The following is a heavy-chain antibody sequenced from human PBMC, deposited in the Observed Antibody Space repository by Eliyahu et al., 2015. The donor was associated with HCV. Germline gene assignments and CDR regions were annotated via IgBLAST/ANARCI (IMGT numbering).Heavy chain of an antibody. J-gene: IGHJ3*02. CDR3: VGPSTVVTPGYTAFDI. CDR1: GGSVRXSGYY. V-gene: IGHV4-39*01. CDR2: FYYTGNT. Sequence: QLXLEESGPGLVKPSETLSLTCXVSGGSVRXSGYYWXWIRQSPGKGLXWIGTFYYTGNTFYNPSLKGRVTISADTSKNQFSLKLTSVTAADTAVYYCVGPSTVVTPGYTAFDIWGQGTMVTVSS. D-gene: IGHD4-23*01.